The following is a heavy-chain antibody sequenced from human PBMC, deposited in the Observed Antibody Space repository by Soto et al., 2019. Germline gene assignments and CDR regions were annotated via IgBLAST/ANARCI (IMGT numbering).Heavy chain of an antibody. D-gene: IGHD2-15*01. J-gene: IGHJ3*01. V-gene: IGHV4-39*01. Sequence: QLQLQESGPGLVKPSETLSLTCIVSGGFISSGNYSWGWIRQPPGKGLEWIGIMFYTGSTYYNPSLKSRVTISVDTSKHQFSLKLSSVTAADTAVYYCARRIGGAFDAWGQGTVVTVSS. CDR1: GGFISSGNYS. CDR2: MFYTGST. CDR3: ARRIGGAFDA.